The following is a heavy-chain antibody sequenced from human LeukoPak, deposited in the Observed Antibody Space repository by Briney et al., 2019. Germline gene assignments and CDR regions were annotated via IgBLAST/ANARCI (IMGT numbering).Heavy chain of an antibody. CDR3: AKDGMTAAAGTRYYFDY. V-gene: IGHV3-30*18. Sequence: TGGSLRLSCAASGFTFSSYGMHWVRQAPGKGLEWVAVISYDGSNKYYADSVKGRFTISRDNSKNTLYLQMNSLRAEDTAVYYCAKDGMTAAAGTRYYFDYWGQGTLVTVSS. D-gene: IGHD6-13*01. CDR1: GFTFSSYG. CDR2: ISYDGSNK. J-gene: IGHJ4*02.